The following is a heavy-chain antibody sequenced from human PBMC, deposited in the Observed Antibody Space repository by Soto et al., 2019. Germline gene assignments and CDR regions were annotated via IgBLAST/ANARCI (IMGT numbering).Heavy chain of an antibody. CDR2: ISAYNGNT. D-gene: IGHD4-17*01. J-gene: IGHJ6*02. V-gene: IGHV1-18*01. CDR1: GYTFTSYG. CDR3: ASDRLPLRPSYGMDV. Sequence: QVQLVQSGAEVKKPGASVKVSCKASGYTFTSYGISWVRQAPGQGLERMGWISAYNGNTNYAQKLQGRVSMTTDTSTSTAYVELRSLRSDDTAVYYCASDRLPLRPSYGMDVWGQGTTVTVSS.